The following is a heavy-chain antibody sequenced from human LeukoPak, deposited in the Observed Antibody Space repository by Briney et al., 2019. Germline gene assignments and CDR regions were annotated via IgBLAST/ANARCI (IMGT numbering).Heavy chain of an antibody. CDR1: GYTFTGYY. CDR3: ARGPSASSITMVRGAILRAFDI. J-gene: IGHJ3*02. CDR2: INPNSGGT. Sequence: VASVKVSCKASGYTFTGYYMHWVRQAPGQGLEWMGWINPNSGGTNYAQKFQGRVTITADKSTSTAYMELSSLRSEDTAVYYCARGPSASSITMVRGAILRAFDIWGQGTMVTVSS. V-gene: IGHV1-2*02. D-gene: IGHD3-10*01.